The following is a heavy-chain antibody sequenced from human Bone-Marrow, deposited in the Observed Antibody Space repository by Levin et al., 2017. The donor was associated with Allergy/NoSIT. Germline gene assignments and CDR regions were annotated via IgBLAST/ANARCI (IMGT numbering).Heavy chain of an antibody. Sequence: PGGSLRLSCAASGFTFSDYYMSWIRQAPGKGLEWVSYISSSSSYTNYADSVKGRFTISRDNAKNSLYLQMNSLRAEDTAVYYCASETCSGGSCYFAYWGQGTLVTVSS. CDR2: ISSSSSYT. J-gene: IGHJ4*02. D-gene: IGHD2-15*01. CDR1: GFTFSDYY. CDR3: ASETCSGGSCYFAY. V-gene: IGHV3-11*06.